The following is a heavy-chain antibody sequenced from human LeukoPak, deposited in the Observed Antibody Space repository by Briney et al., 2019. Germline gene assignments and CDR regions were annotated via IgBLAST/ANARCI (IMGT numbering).Heavy chain of an antibody. Sequence: GGSLRLSCAASGFTFSTYSMKWVRQAPGKGLEWASYISSSTTNMYYADSVKGRFTISRDNAKNSLYLQMNSLRAEDTAVYYCAREYSSSSGRSFDYWGQGTLVTVSS. CDR2: ISSSTTNM. V-gene: IGHV3-48*01. CDR3: AREYSSSSGRSFDY. J-gene: IGHJ4*02. CDR1: GFTFSTYS. D-gene: IGHD6-6*01.